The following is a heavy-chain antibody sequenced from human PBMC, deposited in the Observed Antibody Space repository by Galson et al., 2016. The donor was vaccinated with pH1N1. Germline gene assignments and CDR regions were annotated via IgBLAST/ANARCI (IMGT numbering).Heavy chain of an antibody. CDR1: GYKFASSW. CDR3: ATQNDYGDYRGDAFDI. J-gene: IGHJ3*02. V-gene: IGHV5-51*01. CDR2: IWLGGSLL. Sequence: QSGAEVKKPGESLKISCKGSGYKFASSWIVWVRQMPGKGLEWMGIIWLGGSLLRYKPSFQGQVTISADKSINIVYLEWSSLKASDTATYYCATQNDYGDYRGDAFDIWGQGTLVTVSS. D-gene: IGHD4-17*01.